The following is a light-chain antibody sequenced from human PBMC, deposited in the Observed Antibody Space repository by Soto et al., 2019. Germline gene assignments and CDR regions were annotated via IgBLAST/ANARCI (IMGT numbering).Light chain of an antibody. CDR2: DVS. Sequence: QSALTQPRSVSGSPGQSVTISCTGTSSDVGGYNYVSWYQQHPGKAPELMIYDVSKRPSGVPDRFSGSKSGNTASLTISGLQAEDEADYYCSSYAGSYTDVLFGGGTKLTVL. V-gene: IGLV2-11*01. CDR3: SSYAGSYTDVL. J-gene: IGLJ2*01. CDR1: SSDVGGYNY.